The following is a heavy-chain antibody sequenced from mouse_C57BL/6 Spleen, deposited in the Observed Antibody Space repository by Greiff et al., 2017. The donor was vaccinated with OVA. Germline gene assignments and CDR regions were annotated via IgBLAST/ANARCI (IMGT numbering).Heavy chain of an antibody. J-gene: IGHJ1*03. D-gene: IGHD1-1*01. CDR1: GYTFTSYW. CDR2: IHPSDSDT. Sequence: QVQLQQPGADLVKPGASVKVSCKASGYTFTSYWMHWVKQRPGHGLEWIGRIHPSDSDTNYNQKFKGTATLTVDKSSSTAYMQLSSLTSEDSAVYYCAIPLTVVAPHWYFDVWGTGTTVTVSS. CDR3: AIPLTVVAPHWYFDV. V-gene: IGHV1-74*01.